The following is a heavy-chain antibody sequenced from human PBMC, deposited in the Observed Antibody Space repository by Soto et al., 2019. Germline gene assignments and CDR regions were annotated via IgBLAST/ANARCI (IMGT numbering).Heavy chain of an antibody. CDR1: GFTFDSHG. V-gene: IGHV3-30*18. CDR3: SKDLLPNTVTTCGS. CDR2: ISSDGNNK. D-gene: IGHD4-17*01. J-gene: IGHJ5*02. Sequence: QVQLVESGGGAVQPGRSLRLSCAASGFTFDSHGMHWFRQAPGKGLEWVAVISSDGNNKYYADSVKGRFTISRDNFNNILYLQISSLRAEDTDVYYCSKDLLPNTVTTCGSWGQGTLVTVSS.